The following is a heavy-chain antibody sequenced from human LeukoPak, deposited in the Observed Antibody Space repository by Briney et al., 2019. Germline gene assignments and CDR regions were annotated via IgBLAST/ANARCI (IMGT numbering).Heavy chain of an antibody. V-gene: IGHV3-30*02. J-gene: IGHJ6*03. D-gene: IGHD1-20*01. CDR1: GFTFSSYG. CDR3: AKDLTGTTWGYYYYMDV. CDR2: IRYDGSNK. Sequence: GGSLRLSCAASGFTFSSYGMHWVRQAPGKGLEWVSFIRYDGSNKYYADSVKGRFTISRDNSKNTLYLQMNSLRAEDTAVYYCAKDLTGTTWGYYYYMDVWGKGTTVTISS.